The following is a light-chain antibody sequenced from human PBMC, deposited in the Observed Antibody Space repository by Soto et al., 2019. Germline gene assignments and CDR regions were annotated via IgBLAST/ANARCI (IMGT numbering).Light chain of an antibody. Sequence: QSALTQPHSVSGSPGQSVAISCSGTSSDVGGYNYVSWYQQHPGKAPKLIIFDVNKRPSGVPDRFSGSKSGSTASLTISGLQAEDEADYYCCSYAGSFHVVGPGTKVTVL. CDR2: DVN. J-gene: IGLJ1*01. CDR1: SSDVGGYNY. V-gene: IGLV2-11*01. CDR3: CSYAGSFHV.